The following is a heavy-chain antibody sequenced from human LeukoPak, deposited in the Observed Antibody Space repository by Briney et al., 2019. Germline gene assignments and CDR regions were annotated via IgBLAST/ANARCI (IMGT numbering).Heavy chain of an antibody. CDR1: GYTFTGYY. CDR2: INPNSGGT. D-gene: IGHD1-1*01. V-gene: IGHV1-2*02. Sequence: GASVKVSCKASGYTFTGYYMHWVRQAPGQGLEWMGWINPNSGGTNYAQKFQGRVTMTRNTSISTAYMELSSLRSEDTAVYYCARGFRGRQQEIYDYWGQGTLVTVSS. J-gene: IGHJ4*02. CDR3: ARGFRGRQQEIYDY.